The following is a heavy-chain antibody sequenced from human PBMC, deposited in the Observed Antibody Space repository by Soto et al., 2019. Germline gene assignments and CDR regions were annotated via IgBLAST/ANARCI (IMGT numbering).Heavy chain of an antibody. CDR1: GYNFGRYW. V-gene: IGHV5-51*01. CDR3: ARGDFIGTPHEY. D-gene: IGHD1-7*01. Sequence: VESLKISCKGTGYNFGRYWIGWVRQLPWKGLEWMGIIHPVASDTRYSPSFQGQVTIAADESTSTTYLQWRSLKASDSATYYCARGDFIGTPHEYWGEETQLTVSS. J-gene: IGHJ4*02. CDR2: IHPVASDT.